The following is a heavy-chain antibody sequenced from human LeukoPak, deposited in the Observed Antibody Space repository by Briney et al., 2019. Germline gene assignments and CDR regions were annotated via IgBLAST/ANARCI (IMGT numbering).Heavy chain of an antibody. CDR2: LSGSGSST. Sequence: GGSLRLSCAASGFSFSSYAMSWVRQAPGKGLEGVSALSGSGSSTYYADSVKGRFTISRDNSKKTPFLQMNSLIAEDTAVYYCAKGVDDFVWGSNGLDICGQGTTVTVAS. J-gene: IGHJ6*02. D-gene: IGHD3-16*01. CDR1: GFSFSSYA. V-gene: IGHV3-23*01. CDR3: AKGVDDFVWGSNGLDI.